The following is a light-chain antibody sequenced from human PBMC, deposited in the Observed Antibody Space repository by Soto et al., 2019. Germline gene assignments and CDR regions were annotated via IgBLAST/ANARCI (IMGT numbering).Light chain of an antibody. J-gene: IGLJ1*01. CDR1: SSDVGGYNY. Sequence: QSALTQPASVSGSPGQSITISCTGTSSDVGGYNYVSWYQQHPGKAPKLMIYEVSNRPSRVSNRFSGSKSGNTASLTISGLQAEDEADYYCSSYGGRITYVFGTGTKLTVL. CDR3: SSYGGRITYV. V-gene: IGLV2-14*01. CDR2: EVS.